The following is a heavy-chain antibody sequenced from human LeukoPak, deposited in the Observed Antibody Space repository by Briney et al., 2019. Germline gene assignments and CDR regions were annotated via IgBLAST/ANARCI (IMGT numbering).Heavy chain of an antibody. V-gene: IGHV4-59*11. Sequence: SETLFLTCTVSGGSISSHYWSWIRQPPGKGLEWIGYIYYSGSTNYNPSLKSRVTISVDTSKNQFSLKLSSVTAADTAVYYCARVHYGPGAYYFDYWGQGTLVTVSS. CDR2: IYYSGST. D-gene: IGHD3-10*01. CDR3: ARVHYGPGAYYFDY. J-gene: IGHJ4*02. CDR1: GGSISSHY.